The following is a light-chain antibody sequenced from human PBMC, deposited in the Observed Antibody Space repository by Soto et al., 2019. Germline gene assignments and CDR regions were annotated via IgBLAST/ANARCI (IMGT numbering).Light chain of an antibody. CDR2: EVN. J-gene: IGLJ1*01. CDR1: SSDIGAYDY. CDR3: FSLTTTSSHV. V-gene: IGLV2-14*01. Sequence: QSALTQPDSLCGSPGHSRTISCTGTSSDIGAYDYVSWFQQHPGKAPKLRISEVNNQPSRVSNRFSGSKSGNTAYLTISGLQVEDEAEYFCFSLTTTSSHVFGTGTKVTVL.